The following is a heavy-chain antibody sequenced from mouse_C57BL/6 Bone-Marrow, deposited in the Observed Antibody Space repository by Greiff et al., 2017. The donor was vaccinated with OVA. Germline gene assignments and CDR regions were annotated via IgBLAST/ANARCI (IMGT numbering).Heavy chain of an antibody. CDR3: ARLTYYYGSSY. D-gene: IGHD1-1*01. CDR2: IYPRSGNT. CDR1: GYTFTSYG. V-gene: IGHV1-81*01. J-gene: IGHJ2*01. Sequence: QVQLQQSGAELARPGASVKLSCKASGYTFTSYGISWVKQRTGQGLEWIGEIYPRSGNTYYNEKFKGKATLTADKSSSTAYMELRSLTSEDSAVYFCARLTYYYGSSYWGQGTTLTVSS.